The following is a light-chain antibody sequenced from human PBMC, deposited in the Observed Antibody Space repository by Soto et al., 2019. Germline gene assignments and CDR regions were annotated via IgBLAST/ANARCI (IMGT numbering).Light chain of an antibody. CDR1: QGVGST. J-gene: IGKJ4*01. CDR2: DAY. CDR3: QHYKTWPLA. Sequence: EIIMTQSPATLSVSPGERVTLSCRASQGVGSTLAWYRQQPGQAPRLLIYDAYIRASGVPARFSGSGPGTEFTLTISGLQSEDFAVYFCQHYKTWPLAFGGGTKVDIK. V-gene: IGKV3-15*01.